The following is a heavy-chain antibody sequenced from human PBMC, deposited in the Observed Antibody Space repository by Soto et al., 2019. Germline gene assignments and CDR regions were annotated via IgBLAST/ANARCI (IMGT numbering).Heavy chain of an antibody. V-gene: IGHV3-33*01. D-gene: IGHD6-13*01. CDR2: IWDNGRDK. CDR3: ARAEQQLASYYYGMDV. J-gene: IGHJ6*02. CDR1: GFTFSTYG. Sequence: GGSLRLSCAASGFTFSTYGMHWVRQAPGKGLEWVAIIWDNGRDKYYVDSVKGRFTISRDNSKNALYLQMNNLRAEDTAVYFCARAEQQLASYYYGMDVWGQGTTVTVSS.